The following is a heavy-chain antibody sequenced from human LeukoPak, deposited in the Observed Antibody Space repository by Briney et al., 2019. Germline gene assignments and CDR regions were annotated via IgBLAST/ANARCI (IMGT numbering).Heavy chain of an antibody. CDR3: ARERASAGPHFEH. Sequence: SETLSLTCSVSGCSISTYYWSWIRQPPGKGLEWIGYNYNLGTTNYNPSLKSRVTISVDSSKNHFSPRLTSVTAADTAVYYCARERASAGPHFEHWGRGILVTVSS. D-gene: IGHD6-13*01. CDR1: GCSISTYY. J-gene: IGHJ4*02. V-gene: IGHV4-59*01. CDR2: NYNLGTT.